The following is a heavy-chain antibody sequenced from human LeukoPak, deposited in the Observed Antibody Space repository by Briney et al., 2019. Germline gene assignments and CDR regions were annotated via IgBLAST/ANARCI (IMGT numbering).Heavy chain of an antibody. J-gene: IGHJ5*02. Sequence: VKPGGSLRLSCAASGFTFSRYSMNWVRQAPGKGLEWVSSISSSSSYIYYADSVKGRFTISRDNAKKSLYLQMNSLRAEDTAVYYCARTYYYDSSGYREDWFDPWGQGTLVTVSS. CDR1: GFTFSRYS. V-gene: IGHV3-21*01. CDR3: ARTYYYDSSGYREDWFDP. D-gene: IGHD3-22*01. CDR2: ISSSSSYI.